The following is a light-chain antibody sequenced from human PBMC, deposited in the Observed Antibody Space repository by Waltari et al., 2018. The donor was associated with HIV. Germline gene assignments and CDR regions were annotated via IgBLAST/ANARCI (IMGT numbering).Light chain of an antibody. J-gene: IGLJ2*01. CDR3: QTTDTNGVVV. V-gene: IGLV3-25*03. CDR1: AFPSRS. CDR2: QDH. Sequence: SSALTQTPSVSVSPGQTATLTCSGEAFPSRSAHWYHQRAGQAPFLVIYQDHKRPSGIPDRFSGSSSGTVLTLTISGVQTEDEGDYYCQTTDTNGVVVFGGGTKVTVL.